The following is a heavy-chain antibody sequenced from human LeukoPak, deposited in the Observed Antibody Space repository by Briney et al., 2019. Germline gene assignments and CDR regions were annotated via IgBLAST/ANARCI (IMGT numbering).Heavy chain of an antibody. V-gene: IGHV3-21*01. Sequence: GSLRLSCAAGGFSFSGYSVNWVRQAPGKGLEWVSSISGSSTYIHYADSVKGRFTISRDNAKNSLYLQMSSLRAEDTAVYYCSAYHNYYDSGREFDPWGQGTLVTVSS. CDR3: SAYHNYYDSGREFDP. J-gene: IGHJ5*02. CDR2: ISGSSTYI. D-gene: IGHD3-10*01. CDR1: GFSFSGYS.